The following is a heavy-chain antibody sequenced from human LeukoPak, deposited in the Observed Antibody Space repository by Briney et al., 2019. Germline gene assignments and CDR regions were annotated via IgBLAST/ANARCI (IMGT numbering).Heavy chain of an antibody. CDR3: AKESGVDTAMGDAFDI. Sequence: GGSLRLSCAASGFTFSSYGMHWVRQAPGKGLEWVAVISYDGSNKYYADSVKGRFTISRDNSKNTLYLQMNSLRAEDTAVYYCAKESGVDTAMGDAFDIWGQGTMVTVSS. CDR2: ISYDGSNK. J-gene: IGHJ3*02. V-gene: IGHV3-30*18. D-gene: IGHD5-18*01. CDR1: GFTFSSYG.